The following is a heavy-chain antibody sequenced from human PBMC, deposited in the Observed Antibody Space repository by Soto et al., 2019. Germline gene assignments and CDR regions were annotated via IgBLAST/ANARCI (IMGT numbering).Heavy chain of an antibody. CDR3: AKELAVGKYYFDS. CDR1: GLSTYA. D-gene: IGHD6-19*01. CDR2: MSGSGDST. Sequence: EVQLLESGGGLVQPGGSLRLSCAASGLSTYAMSWVRRVAGKGLERVSGMSGSGDSTYYADSVKGRFTISRDNSKNTLYLQMNSLGADDTAVYYCAKELAVGKYYFDSWGQGVLVTVSS. J-gene: IGHJ4*02. V-gene: IGHV3-23*01.